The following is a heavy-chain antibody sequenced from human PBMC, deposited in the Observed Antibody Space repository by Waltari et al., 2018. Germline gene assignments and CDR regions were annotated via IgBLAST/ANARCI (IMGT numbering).Heavy chain of an antibody. CDR1: GYTFTSYY. D-gene: IGHD3-10*01. CDR2: INPSGGST. V-gene: IGHV1-46*01. J-gene: IGHJ4*02. Sequence: VQLVQSGAEVKKPGESLKISCQGTGYTFTSYYMHWVRQAPGQGLEWMGIINPSGGSTSYAQKFQGRVTMTRDTSTSTVYMELSSLRSEDTAVYYCARDRGSGSYYFDYWGQGTLVTVSS. CDR3: ARDRGSGSYYFDY.